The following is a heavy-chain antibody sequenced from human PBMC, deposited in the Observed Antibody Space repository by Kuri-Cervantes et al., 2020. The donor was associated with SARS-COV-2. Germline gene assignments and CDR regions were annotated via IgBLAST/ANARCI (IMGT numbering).Heavy chain of an antibody. Sequence: GESLKISCAASGFTFSSYWMSWVLQAPGKGLEWVANIKQDGSEKYYVDSVKGRFTISRDNAKNSLYLQMNSLRAEDTAVYYCARAVLGVVAYFDYWGQGTLVTVSS. J-gene: IGHJ4*02. V-gene: IGHV3-7*04. CDR2: IKQDGSEK. CDR3: ARAVLGVVAYFDY. D-gene: IGHD3-3*01. CDR1: GFTFSSYW.